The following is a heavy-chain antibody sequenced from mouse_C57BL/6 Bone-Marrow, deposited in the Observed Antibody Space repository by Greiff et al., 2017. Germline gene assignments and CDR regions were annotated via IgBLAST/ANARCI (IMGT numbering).Heavy chain of an antibody. CDR1: GYTFTNYW. CDR3: ARSYDYYNYTMDY. Sequence: VQLQQPGAELVKPGASVKLSCKASGYTFTNYWMHWVKQRPGQGLEWIGMMHPNGGSPDYNEKFKSEATLSVDKSSRTAYMELRSLTSEDSAVYYCARSYDYYNYTMDYWGQGTSVTVSS. J-gene: IGHJ4*01. CDR2: MHPNGGSP. V-gene: IGHV1-64*01. D-gene: IGHD2-4*01.